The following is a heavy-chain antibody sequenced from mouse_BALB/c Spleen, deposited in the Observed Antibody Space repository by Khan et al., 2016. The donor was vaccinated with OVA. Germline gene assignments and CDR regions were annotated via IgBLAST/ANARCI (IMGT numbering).Heavy chain of an antibody. D-gene: IGHD2-14*01. Sequence: QIQLVQSGPELKKPEETVRISCKASGYTFTTAGIQWVQKMPGKGLKWIGWINTHSGVPKYAEDFKGRFAFSLEISVNTAYLQITNLKNEDTATYFCARGWAAYYRNDGGAMEYWGQGTSVTVSS. CDR2: INTHSGVP. V-gene: IGHV9-4*02. CDR3: ARGWAAYYRNDGGAMEY. CDR1: GYTFTTAG. J-gene: IGHJ4*01.